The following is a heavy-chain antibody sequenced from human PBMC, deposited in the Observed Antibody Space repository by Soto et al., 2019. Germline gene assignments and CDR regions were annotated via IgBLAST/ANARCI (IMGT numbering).Heavy chain of an antibody. CDR2: IYPGDSDA. V-gene: IGHV5-51*01. Sequence: GESLKISCKGSGYSFTSYWIGWVRQMPGKGLEWMGIIYPGDSDARYSPSFQGQVTISADKSISTAYLQWSSLKASDTAMYYCARQGYSSSWYIGSYYYYGMDVWGQGTTVTVSS. D-gene: IGHD6-13*01. CDR1: GYSFTSYW. CDR3: ARQGYSSSWYIGSYYYYGMDV. J-gene: IGHJ6*02.